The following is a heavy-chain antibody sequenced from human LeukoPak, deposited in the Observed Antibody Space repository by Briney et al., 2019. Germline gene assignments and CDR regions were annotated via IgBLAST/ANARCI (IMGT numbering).Heavy chain of an antibody. J-gene: IGHJ3*02. CDR1: GYTFTGYY. V-gene: IGHV1-2*02. CDR2: INPNSGGT. D-gene: IGHD2/OR15-2a*01. Sequence: ASVKVSCKASGYTFTGYYMHWVRQAPGQGLERMGWINPNSGGTHYAQKFQGRVTMTRGTSITTAYMDLSRLTSDDTAVYYCARVASIIAPDAFDIWGQGTMVTASS. CDR3: ARVASIIAPDAFDI.